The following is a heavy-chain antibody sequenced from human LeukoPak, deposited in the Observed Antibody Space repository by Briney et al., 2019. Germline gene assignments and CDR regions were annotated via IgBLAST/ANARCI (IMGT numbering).Heavy chain of an antibody. CDR3: ARDGMVRERVDTAMGTMGD. J-gene: IGHJ4*02. Sequence: GASVKVSCKASGYTFTSYYMHWVRQAPGQGLEWMGIINPSGGSTSYAQKFQGRVTMTRDTSTSTVYMELSSLRSEDTAVYYCARDGMVRERVDTAMGTMGDWGQGTLVTVSS. V-gene: IGHV1-46*03. CDR2: INPSGGST. CDR1: GYTFTSYY. D-gene: IGHD5-18*01.